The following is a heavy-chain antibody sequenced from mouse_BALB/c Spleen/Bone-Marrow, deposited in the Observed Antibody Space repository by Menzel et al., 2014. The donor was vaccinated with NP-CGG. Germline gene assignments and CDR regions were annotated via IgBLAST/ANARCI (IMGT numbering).Heavy chain of an antibody. CDR2: INPDRSTI. D-gene: IGHD1-2*01. V-gene: IGHV4-1*02. Sequence: EVMLVESGGGLVQPGGSLKLSCAASGFDFSTFWMSWVRQAPGKGLEWIGEINPDRSTINYRPSLKDKFIISRDNAKNTLYLLLNKVRSEDTALYYCARLHFYGYGAFWGQGTLVTIS. CDR1: GFDFSTFW. J-gene: IGHJ3*01. CDR3: ARLHFYGYGAF.